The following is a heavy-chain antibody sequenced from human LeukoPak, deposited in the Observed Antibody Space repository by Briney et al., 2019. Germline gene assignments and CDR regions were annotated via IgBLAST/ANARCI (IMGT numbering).Heavy chain of an antibody. V-gene: IGHV4-59*08. J-gene: IGHJ4*02. CDR2: IYYSGST. CDR1: GGSISGFY. CDR3: ARGRKDDSGSYPADY. D-gene: IGHD3-10*01. Sequence: SETLSLTCTVSGGSISGFYWSWIRQPPGKGLEWIGYIYYSGSTNYNPSLKSRVTISVDTPKNQVSLKLSSVTAADTAVYYCARGRKDDSGSYPADYWGQGTLVTVSS.